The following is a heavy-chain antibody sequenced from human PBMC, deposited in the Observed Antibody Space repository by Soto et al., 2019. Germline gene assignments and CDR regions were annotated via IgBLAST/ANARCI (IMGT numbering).Heavy chain of an antibody. V-gene: IGHV1-69*12. CDR1: GGTFGIYA. CDR3: ARSLYSSSWFHSGNSYYYYGMDV. D-gene: IGHD6-13*01. CDR2: IIAFSDIV. Sequence: QVQLVQSGAEVKKPGSSVKVSCKASGGTFGIYAITWVRQAPGQGLEWMGGIIAFSDIVNYTQKLQGRVTITADESTNTADMDLSRLRSEDTAVYYCARSLYSSSWFHSGNSYYYYGMDVWGQGTTVTVSS. J-gene: IGHJ6*02.